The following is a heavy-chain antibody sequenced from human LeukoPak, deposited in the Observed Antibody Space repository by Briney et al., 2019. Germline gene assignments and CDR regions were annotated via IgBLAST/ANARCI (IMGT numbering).Heavy chain of an antibody. CDR2: IDGNGAKT. V-gene: IGHV3-23*01. CDR3: AKDSTHYRVWDNYDTRGLSY. Sequence: PGGSLRLSCVASGFSFSTYGMSWVRQAPGKGLEWLSAIDGNGAKTFYADSGKGRFTISRDNSKNTLYLQMNSLRGEDTALYYCAKDSTHYRVWDNYDTRGLSYWGQGTLVTVSS. J-gene: IGHJ4*02. D-gene: IGHD3-22*01. CDR1: GFSFSTYG.